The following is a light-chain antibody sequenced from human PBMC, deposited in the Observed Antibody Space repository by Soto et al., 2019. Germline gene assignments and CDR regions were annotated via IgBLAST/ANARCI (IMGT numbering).Light chain of an antibody. Sequence: DIQMTQSPSSLSASVGDRVTITCQASQDISDSLNWYQHQPGKAPKLLIYDASKLEVGVPSRFTGSGSGTDFTFTISSLQPEDIATYYCQQYDNLPGGTFGQGTK. V-gene: IGKV1-33*01. CDR2: DAS. J-gene: IGKJ2*02. CDR3: QQYDNLPGGT. CDR1: QDISDS.